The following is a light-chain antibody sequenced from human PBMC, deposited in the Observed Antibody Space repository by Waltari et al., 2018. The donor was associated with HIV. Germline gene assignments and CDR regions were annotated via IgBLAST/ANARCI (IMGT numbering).Light chain of an antibody. V-gene: IGKV2-30*01. CDR3: MQSTHWPGT. CDR1: QSLIYTDGNTY. Sequence: EAVLTQSPVSLSVALGRPAYISCISRQSLIYTDGNTYLNWFHQRPGQSPRRLIYKISNRDSGVPDRFSGSGSVTEFTLHISRVEAEDVGIFYCMQSTHWPGTFGQATKVEIQ. J-gene: IGKJ1*01. CDR2: KIS.